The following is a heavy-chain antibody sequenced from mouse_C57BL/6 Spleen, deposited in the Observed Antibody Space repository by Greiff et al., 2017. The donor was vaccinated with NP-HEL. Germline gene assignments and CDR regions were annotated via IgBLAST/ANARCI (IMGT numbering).Heavy chain of an antibody. CDR2: IYPRSGNT. CDR3: ARSGYGSSSWYFDV. J-gene: IGHJ1*03. D-gene: IGHD1-1*01. Sequence: VKLQESGAELARPGASVKLSCKASGYTFTSYGISWVKQRTGQGLEWIGEIYPRSGNTYYNEKFKGKATLTADKSSSTAYMELRSLTSEYSAVYFCARSGYGSSSWYFDVWGTGTTVTVSS. CDR1: GYTFTSYG. V-gene: IGHV1-81*01.